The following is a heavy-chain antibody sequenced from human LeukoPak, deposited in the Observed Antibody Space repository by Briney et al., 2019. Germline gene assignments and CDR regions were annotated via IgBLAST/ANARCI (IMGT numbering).Heavy chain of an antibody. D-gene: IGHD6-13*01. Sequence: ASVKVSCKASGYTFTGYYMHWVRQAPGQGLEWMGWINPNSGGTNYAQRFQGRVTMTRDTSISTAYMELSRLRSDDTAVYYCARDSHSSSWNYYCYYMDVWGKGTTVTVSS. CDR3: ARDSHSSSWNYYCYYMDV. CDR1: GYTFTGYY. V-gene: IGHV1-2*02. J-gene: IGHJ6*03. CDR2: INPNSGGT.